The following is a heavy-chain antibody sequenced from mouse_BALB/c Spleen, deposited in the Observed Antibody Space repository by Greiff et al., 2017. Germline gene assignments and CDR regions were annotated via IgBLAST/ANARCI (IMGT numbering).Heavy chain of an antibody. CDR1: GFNIKDYY. CDR2: IDPENGDT. J-gene: IGHJ4*01. CDR3: NAGGYDDAMDY. Sequence: EVQLQQSGAELVRSGASVKLSCTASGFNIKDYYMHWVKQRPEQGLEWIGWIDPENGDTEYAPKFQSKATMTADTSSNTAYLQLSSLTSEDTAVYYCNAGGYDDAMDYWGQGTSVTVSS. D-gene: IGHD2-2*01. V-gene: IGHV14-4*02.